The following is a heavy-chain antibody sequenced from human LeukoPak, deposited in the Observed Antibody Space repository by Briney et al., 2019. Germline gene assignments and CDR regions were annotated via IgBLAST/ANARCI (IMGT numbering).Heavy chain of an antibody. J-gene: IGHJ4*02. CDR2: INSDGSDT. CDR3: AKGMTYFDFWSGLDY. V-gene: IGHV3-74*01. CDR1: GFTFSNYW. D-gene: IGHD3-3*01. Sequence: GGSLRLSCAASGFTFSNYWMHWVRQAPGKGLVWVSRINSDGSDTSYADSVKGRFTISRDNAKNTLYLQMNSLRAEDTAIYYCAKGMTYFDFWSGLDYWGQGTLVTV.